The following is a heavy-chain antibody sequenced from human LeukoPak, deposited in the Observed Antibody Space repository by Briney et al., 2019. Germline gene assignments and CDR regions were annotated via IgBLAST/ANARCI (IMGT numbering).Heavy chain of an antibody. D-gene: IGHD3-22*01. J-gene: IGHJ3*01. CDR1: GFTFSSYT. Sequence: GGSLRLSCAASGFTFSSYTMHWVRQAPGKGLEWVAVISYDGSNKYYADSVKGRFTISRDNSKNTLYLQMNSLRAEDTAVYYCAKGAHYYDSSGPSYWGQGTMVTVSS. V-gene: IGHV3-30*04. CDR3: AKGAHYYDSSGPSY. CDR2: ISYDGSNK.